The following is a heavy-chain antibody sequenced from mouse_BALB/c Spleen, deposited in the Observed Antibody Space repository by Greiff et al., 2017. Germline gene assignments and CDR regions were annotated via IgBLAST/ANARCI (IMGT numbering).Heavy chain of an antibody. J-gene: IGHJ2*01. CDR2: IDPENGDT. CDR1: GFNIKDYY. Sequence: EVQRVESGAELVRSGASVKLSCTASGFNIKDYYMHWVKQRPEQGLEWIGWIDPENGDTEYAPKFQGKATMTADTSSNTAYLQLSSLTSEDTAVYYCNGGGGLDYWGQGTTLTVSS. V-gene: IGHV14-4*02. CDR3: NGGGGLDY.